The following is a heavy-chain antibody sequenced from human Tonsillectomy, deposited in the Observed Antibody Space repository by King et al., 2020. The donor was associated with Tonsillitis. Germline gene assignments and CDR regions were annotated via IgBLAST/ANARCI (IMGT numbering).Heavy chain of an antibody. CDR2: ISGSVRISGPVRST. CDR1: GFTFSTFA. Sequence: VQLVESGGGLVQPGGSLTLSCAASGFTFSTFAMSWVRQAPGKGLEWVSGISGSVRISGPVRSTNYADSVQGRFTISRDDSKNTLSLQMNSLRADDTAVYYCAKANLRFLDAYFDFWGQGTLVTVSS. CDR3: AKANLRFLDAYFDF. V-gene: IGHV3-23*04. J-gene: IGHJ4*02. D-gene: IGHD3-3*01.